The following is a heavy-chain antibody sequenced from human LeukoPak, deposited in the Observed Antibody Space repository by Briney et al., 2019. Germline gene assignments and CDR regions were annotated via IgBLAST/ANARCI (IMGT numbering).Heavy chain of an antibody. V-gene: IGHV4-34*01. J-gene: IGHJ4*02. CDR1: GGSFSGYY. Sequence: SSETLSLTCAVYGGSFSGYYWSWIRQPPGKGLEWIGEINHSGSTNYNPSLKSRVTISVDTSKNQFSLKLSSVTAADTAVYYCARQSTYSSGQYYFDYWGQGTLVTVSS. D-gene: IGHD6-19*01. CDR2: INHSGST. CDR3: ARQSTYSSGQYYFDY.